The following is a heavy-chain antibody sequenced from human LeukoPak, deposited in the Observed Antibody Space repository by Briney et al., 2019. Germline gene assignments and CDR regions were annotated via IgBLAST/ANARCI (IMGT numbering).Heavy chain of an antibody. V-gene: IGHV3-23*01. CDR1: GFTFSSFA. CDR3: AKDKGSGTYPPY. Sequence: PGGSLRLSCAASGFTFSSFAMSWVRQAPGKGLEWVSGISGSGGSTYYVDSVKGRFTISRDNSNNRLYLQMNSLRTDDTAVYYCAKDKGSGTYPPYCGQGTLVTVFS. J-gene: IGHJ4*02. CDR2: ISGSGGST. D-gene: IGHD1-26*01.